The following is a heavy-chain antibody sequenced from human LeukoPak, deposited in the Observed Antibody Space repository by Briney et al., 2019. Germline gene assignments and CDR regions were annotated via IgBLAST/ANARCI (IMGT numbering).Heavy chain of an antibody. V-gene: IGHV4-30-2*01. CDR3: ARAGHCSGGSCYFSPFAFDI. J-gene: IGHJ3*02. Sequence: SETLSLTCAVSGGSISSGGYSWSWIRQPPGKGLEWIGYIYHSGSTYYNPSLKSRVTVSVDRSKNQFSLKLSPVTAADTAVYYCARAGHCSGGSCYFSPFAFDIWGQGTMVTVSS. CDR1: GGSISSGGYS. CDR2: IYHSGST. D-gene: IGHD2-15*01.